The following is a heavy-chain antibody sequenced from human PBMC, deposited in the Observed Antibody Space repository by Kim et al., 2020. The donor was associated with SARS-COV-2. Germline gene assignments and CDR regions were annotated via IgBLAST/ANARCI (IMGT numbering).Heavy chain of an antibody. CDR2: ISYDGSNK. CDR3: AKDLAAVPNFQGAQY. J-gene: IGHJ4*01. D-gene: IGHD6-19*01. Sequence: GGSLRLSCAASGFTFSSYAMHWVRQAPGKGLEWVAVISYDGSNKYYVDSVKGRFTISRDNSKNTVYLQMNSLRAEDTAVYYCAKDLAAVPNFQGAQYWGQGTLVTVSS. V-gene: IGHV3-30*18. CDR1: GFTFSSYA.